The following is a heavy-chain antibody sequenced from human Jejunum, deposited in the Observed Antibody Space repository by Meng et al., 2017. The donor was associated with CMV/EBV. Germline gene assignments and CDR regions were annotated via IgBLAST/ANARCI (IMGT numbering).Heavy chain of an antibody. CDR3: ARGPGASTREGFDY. Sequence: QRQLQESSPGLVKPSTTLPLTCTVFGRSINNYYWSWIRQSAGKGLEWIGRFYSSDTYNYHPSLNSRVTMSLDTSKNQFSLNPRSVTAADTAIYYCARGPGASTREGFDYWGLGTLVTVSS. CDR1: GRSINNYY. J-gene: IGHJ4*02. D-gene: IGHD1-26*01. CDR2: FYSSDTY. V-gene: IGHV4-4*07.